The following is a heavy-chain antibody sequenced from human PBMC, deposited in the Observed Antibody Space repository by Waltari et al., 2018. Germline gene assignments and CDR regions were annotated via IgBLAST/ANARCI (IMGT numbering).Heavy chain of an antibody. D-gene: IGHD3-22*01. CDR1: GYSISRGYY. CDR3: ARVGYYYDSSGSYYFDY. V-gene: IGHV4-38-2*01. Sequence: QVQLQESGPGLVKPSETLSLTCAVSGYSISRGYYWGWIRQPPGKGLEWIGSIYHSGSTYYNPSLKSRVTISVDTSKNQFSLKLSSVTAADTAVYYCARVGYYYDSSGSYYFDYWGQGTLVTVSS. CDR2: IYHSGST. J-gene: IGHJ4*02.